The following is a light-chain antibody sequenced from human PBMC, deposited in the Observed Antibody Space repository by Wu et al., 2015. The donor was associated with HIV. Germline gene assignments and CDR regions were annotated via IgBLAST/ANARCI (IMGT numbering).Light chain of an antibody. CDR1: QSINTW. CDR3: QQYNSFPFT. CDR2: RAS. V-gene: IGKV1-5*03. Sequence: DIQMTQSPSTLSASVGDRVTITCRASQSINTWLAWYQQKPGKAPKLLISRASSLETGVPSRFSGSGSGTEFTLTISSLQPDDFATYYCQQYNSFPFTFGPGTKVDIK. J-gene: IGKJ3*01.